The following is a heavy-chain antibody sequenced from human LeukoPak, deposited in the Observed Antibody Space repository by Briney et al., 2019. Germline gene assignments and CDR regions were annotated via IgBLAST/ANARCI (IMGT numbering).Heavy chain of an antibody. CDR3: SKGGVVHAFHI. CDR2: IISGGGT. Sequence: PGGSLRLSCAASGFTFSSYWMHWVRQAPGKGLEWVSAIISGGGTYYADSVKGRFSISRDNSKNTLYLQMNSLRAEDTAVYYCSKGGVVHAFHIWGQGTMVTVSS. CDR1: GFTFSSYW. D-gene: IGHD2-15*01. J-gene: IGHJ3*02. V-gene: IGHV3-23*01.